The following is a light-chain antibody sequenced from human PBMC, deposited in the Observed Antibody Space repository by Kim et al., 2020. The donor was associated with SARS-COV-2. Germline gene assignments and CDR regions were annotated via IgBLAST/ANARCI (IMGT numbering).Light chain of an antibody. CDR3: QQRSYWPPLT. CDR2: DAS. J-gene: IGKJ4*01. CDR1: QSVSNY. Sequence: EIVLTQSPATLSLSPGERATLSCRASQSVSNYLAWYQQKPGQPPRLLIYDASNRATGIPARFSGSGSGTDFTLTISSLEPEDFAVYYCQQRSYWPPLTFGGVTRVDIK. V-gene: IGKV3-11*01.